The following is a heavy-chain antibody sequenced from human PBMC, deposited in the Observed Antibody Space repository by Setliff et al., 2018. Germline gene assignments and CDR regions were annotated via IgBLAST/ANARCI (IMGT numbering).Heavy chain of an antibody. CDR2: IYYSGST. Sequence: SETLSLTCTVSGGSISSSSYYWGWIRQPPGKGLEWIGSIYYSGSTYYNPSLKSLVTISVDTSKNQFSLKLSSVTAADTAVYYCARRLRYFDWSANWFDPWGQGTLVTVSS. V-gene: IGHV4-39*01. CDR1: GGSISSSSYY. CDR3: ARRLRYFDWSANWFDP. J-gene: IGHJ5*02. D-gene: IGHD3-9*01.